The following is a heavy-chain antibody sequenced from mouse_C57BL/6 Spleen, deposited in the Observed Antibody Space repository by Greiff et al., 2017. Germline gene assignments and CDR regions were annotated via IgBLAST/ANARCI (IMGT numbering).Heavy chain of an antibody. J-gene: IGHJ2*01. CDR2: IDPSDSYT. V-gene: IGHV1-69*01. D-gene: IGHD3-1*01. CDR1: GYTFTSYW. CDR3: ARGRGYFDY. Sequence: VQRVESGAELVMPGASVKLSCKASGYTFTSYWMHWVKQRPGQGLEWIGEIDPSDSYTNYNQKFKGKSTLTVDKSSSTAYMQLSSLTSEDSAVYYCARGRGYFDYWGQGTTLTVSS.